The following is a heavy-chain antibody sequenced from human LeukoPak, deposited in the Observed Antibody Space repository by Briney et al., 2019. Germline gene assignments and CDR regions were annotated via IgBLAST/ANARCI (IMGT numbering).Heavy chain of an antibody. V-gene: IGHV1-2*02. D-gene: IGHD2-15*01. CDR3: ARFYDCSGGSCYFGMDV. CDR1: GYTFTGYY. J-gene: IGHJ6*02. CDR2: INPNSGGT. Sequence: GASVKVSCKASGYTFTGYYMHWVRQAPGQGLEWMGWINPNSGGTNYAQKFQGRVTMTRDTSISTAYMELSRLRSDDTAVYYCARFYDCSGGSCYFGMDVWGQGTTVTVSS.